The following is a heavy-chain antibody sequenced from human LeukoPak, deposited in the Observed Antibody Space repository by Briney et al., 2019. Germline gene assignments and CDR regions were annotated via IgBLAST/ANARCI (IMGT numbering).Heavy chain of an antibody. Sequence: AAVTVSFTSSGYTITNYGLHWVRQAPGQSLGWMGWINAGNGDTRYSQKFQGRVTITRDTSASTAYMELSSLRSEDTAVYYCVRDYSPGGGYVPGFFDYWGQGTLVTVSS. CDR1: GYTITNYG. V-gene: IGHV1-3*01. J-gene: IGHJ4*01. D-gene: IGHD5-12*01. CDR3: VRDYSPGGGYVPGFFDY. CDR2: INAGNGDT.